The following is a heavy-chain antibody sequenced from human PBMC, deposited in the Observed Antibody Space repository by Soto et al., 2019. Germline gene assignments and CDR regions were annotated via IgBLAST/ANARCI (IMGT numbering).Heavy chain of an antibody. J-gene: IGHJ5*02. CDR3: ATSYCSGGSCSVDTAMVTVNWFDP. CDR2: INHSGST. D-gene: IGHD2-15*01. CDR1: GGSFSGYY. V-gene: IGHV4-34*01. Sequence: PSETLSLTCAVYGGSFSGYYWSWIRQPPGKGLEWIGEINHSGSTNYNPSLKSRVTISVDTSKNQFSLKLSSVTAADTAVYYCATSYCSGGSCSVDTAMVTVNWFDPWGQGTLVTVS.